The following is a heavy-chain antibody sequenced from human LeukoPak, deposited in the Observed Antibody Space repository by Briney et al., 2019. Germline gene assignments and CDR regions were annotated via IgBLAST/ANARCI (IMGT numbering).Heavy chain of an antibody. CDR1: GGSFSGYY. D-gene: IGHD3-3*01. CDR3: VRAIRAYYYYGMDV. Sequence: SETLSLTCAVYGGSFSGYYWSWIRQPPGKGLEWIGEINHSGSTNYNPSLKSRVTISVDTSKNQFSLKLSSVTAADTAVCYCVRAIRAYYYYGMDVWGQGTTVTVSS. J-gene: IGHJ6*02. CDR2: INHSGST. V-gene: IGHV4-34*01.